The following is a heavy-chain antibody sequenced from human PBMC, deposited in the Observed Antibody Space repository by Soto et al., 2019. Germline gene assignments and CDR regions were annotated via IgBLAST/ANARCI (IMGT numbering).Heavy chain of an antibody. D-gene: IGHD3-22*01. CDR2: IFSNDEK. CDR3: ARHSRGGYYYDSSGPHDAFDI. V-gene: IGHV2-26*01. J-gene: IGHJ3*02. Sequence: QVTLKESGPVLVKPTETLTLTCTVSGFSLSNARMGVSWIRQPPGKALEWLAHIFSNDEKSYSTSLKSRLTISKDTSKSQVVLTMTNMDPVDTATYYCARHSRGGYYYDSSGPHDAFDIWGQGTMVTVSS. CDR1: GFSLSNARMG.